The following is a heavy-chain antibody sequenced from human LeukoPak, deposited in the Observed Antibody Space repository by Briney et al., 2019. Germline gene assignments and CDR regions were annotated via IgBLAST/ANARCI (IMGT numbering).Heavy chain of an antibody. CDR3: AKDWLVNSYGRFDY. CDR2: IKQDGSEK. J-gene: IGHJ4*02. V-gene: IGHV3-7*01. CDR1: GFTFSRYW. D-gene: IGHD5-18*01. Sequence: QTGGSLRLSCAASGFTFSRYWMSWVRQAPGKGLEWVANIKQDGSEKYYVDSVKGRFTISRDNAKNSLFLQVDSLRAEDTTVYYCAKDWLVNSYGRFDYWGQGTLVTVSS.